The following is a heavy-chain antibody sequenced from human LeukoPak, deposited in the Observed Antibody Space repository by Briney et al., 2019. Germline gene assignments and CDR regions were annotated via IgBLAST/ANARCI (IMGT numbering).Heavy chain of an antibody. Sequence: GGSLRLSRAASGFTFSRYAMSWVRQAPGKGLEWVSAISGSGNATYYADSAKGRFTISRDNSKNTLYLQMNSLRAEDTAVYYCVKDPPITMVRGVIIDFVYWGQGTLVTVSS. CDR1: GFTFSRYA. V-gene: IGHV3-23*01. CDR3: VKDPPITMVRGVIIDFVY. J-gene: IGHJ4*02. D-gene: IGHD3-10*01. CDR2: ISGSGNAT.